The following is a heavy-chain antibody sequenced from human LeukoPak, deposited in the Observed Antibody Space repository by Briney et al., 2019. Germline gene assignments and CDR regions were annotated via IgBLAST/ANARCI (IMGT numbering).Heavy chain of an antibody. CDR3: AKDLRGPWNYEGLDAFDL. J-gene: IGHJ3*01. CDR2: IRGSGTRT. D-gene: IGHD1-7*01. CDR1: RFTFNNYA. V-gene: IGHV3-23*01. Sequence: PGGSLRLSCAASRFTFNNYAMSWVRRAPGKGREWVSGIRGSGTRTFYADSVKGRFSISRDNSKNTLYLQMNNLRAEDTAVYYCAKDLRGPWNYEGLDAFDLWGQGTMVTVSS.